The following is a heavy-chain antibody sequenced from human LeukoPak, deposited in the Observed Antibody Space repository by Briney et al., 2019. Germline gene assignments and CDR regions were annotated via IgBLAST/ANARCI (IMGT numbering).Heavy chain of an antibody. D-gene: IGHD4-17*01. V-gene: IGHV3-33*06. CDR2: IWYDGSNK. CDR1: GFTFSSYG. Sequence: GGSLRLSCAASGFTFSSYGMHWVRQAPGKGLEWVAVIWYDGSNKYYADSVKGRFTISRDNSKNTLYLQMNSLRAEDTAVYYCAKNYGDSNWFDPWGQGTLVTVSS. CDR3: AKNYGDSNWFDP. J-gene: IGHJ5*02.